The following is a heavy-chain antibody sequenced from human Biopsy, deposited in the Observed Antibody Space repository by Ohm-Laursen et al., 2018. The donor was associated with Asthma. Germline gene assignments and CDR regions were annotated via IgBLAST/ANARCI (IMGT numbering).Heavy chain of an antibody. CDR1: GYTFTSYY. CDR3: ARGMVSGFCSDGSCYHLDD. D-gene: IGHD2-15*01. V-gene: IGHV1-46*01. CDR2: INPSGGST. Sequence: ASVKASCKASGYTFTSYYIHWVRQAPGQGLEWMGIINPSGGSTSYPQKFQGRVTMTRDTSTSTVYMELSSLSSEDTAVYYCARGMVSGFCSDGSCYHLDDWGQGTLVTVSS. J-gene: IGHJ4*02.